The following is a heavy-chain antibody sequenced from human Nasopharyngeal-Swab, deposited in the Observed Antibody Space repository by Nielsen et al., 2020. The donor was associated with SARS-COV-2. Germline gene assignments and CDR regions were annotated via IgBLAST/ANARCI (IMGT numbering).Heavy chain of an antibody. J-gene: IGHJ6*02. Sequence: GESLKISCGGSGFTFSDYWMSWVRQSPEKGLEWVANIKQDGTLKSYVDSVKGRFIISRDNAKNSLDLQMNSLRVEDTAVYYCVREDRWTLTSFYYALDVWGQGTTVTVSS. CDR1: GFTFSDYW. D-gene: IGHD3-9*01. CDR2: IKQDGTLK. CDR3: VREDRWTLTSFYYALDV. V-gene: IGHV3-7*03.